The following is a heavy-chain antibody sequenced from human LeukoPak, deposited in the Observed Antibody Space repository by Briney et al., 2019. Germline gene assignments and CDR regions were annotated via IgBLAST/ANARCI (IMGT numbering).Heavy chain of an antibody. CDR2: IWYDGTNK. Sequence: GGSLRLSCVASGFTFSSYGMHWVRQAPGKGLEWVAVIWYDGTNKYYADSVKGRFTISRDNSKNTHYLQMSSLRAEDTGIYYCAKGGHYSFFDYWGQGTLVTVSS. CDR3: AKGGHYSFFDY. V-gene: IGHV3-33*06. D-gene: IGHD4-11*01. J-gene: IGHJ4*02. CDR1: GFTFSSYG.